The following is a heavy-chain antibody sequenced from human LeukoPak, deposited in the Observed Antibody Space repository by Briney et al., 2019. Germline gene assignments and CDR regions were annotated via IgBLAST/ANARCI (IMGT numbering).Heavy chain of an antibody. CDR1: GGSFSGYY. Sequence: KPSETLSLTCAVHGGSFSGYYWSWIRQPPGKGLEWIGEINHSGSTNYNPSLKSRVTISVDTSKNQFSLKLNSVSAADTAVYYCARDADVSDSTAYFLHWGQGTLVTVSS. CDR3: ARDADVSDSTAYFLH. V-gene: IGHV4-34*01. D-gene: IGHD2-21*02. CDR2: INHSGST. J-gene: IGHJ1*01.